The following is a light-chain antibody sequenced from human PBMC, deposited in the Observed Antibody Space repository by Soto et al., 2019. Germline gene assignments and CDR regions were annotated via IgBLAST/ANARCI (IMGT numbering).Light chain of an antibody. Sequence: DIQMTQSPSTLSASVGHRVTITCLSSQDLSRWLAWYQQKPGKAPKVLIYDASNLERGVPSRFSGSGSGTEFTLTISSLQPDDFATYYCQQYNSWQLSFGGGTKVDIK. CDR3: QQYNSWQLS. CDR1: QDLSRW. V-gene: IGKV1-5*01. CDR2: DAS. J-gene: IGKJ4*01.